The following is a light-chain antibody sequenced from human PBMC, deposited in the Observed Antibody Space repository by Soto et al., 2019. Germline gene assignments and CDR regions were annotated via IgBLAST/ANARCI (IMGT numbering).Light chain of an antibody. V-gene: IGKV1-5*03. CDR3: QHYNSYSEE. Sequence: DIQMTPSPSPLSASILYIVIITFRASQSIDNWLAWYQQKPGKAPKLLIYKASTLKSGVPSRFSGSGSGTEFTLTISSLQPDDFATYYCQHYNSYSEEFGQGTKVDIK. CDR2: KAS. J-gene: IGKJ1*01. CDR1: QSIDNW.